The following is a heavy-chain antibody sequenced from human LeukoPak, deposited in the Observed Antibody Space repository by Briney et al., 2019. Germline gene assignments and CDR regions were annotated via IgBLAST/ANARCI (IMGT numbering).Heavy chain of an antibody. D-gene: IGHD3-10*01. V-gene: IGHV3-21*01. CDR2: ISSSSSYI. CDR1: GFTFSSYS. J-gene: IGHJ4*02. Sequence: GGSLRLSCAASGFTFSSYSMNWVRQAPGKGLEWVSSISSSSSYIYYADSVKGRFTISRDNAKNSLYLQMNSLRAEDTAVYYCARDGIDYGSGSYYPPFDYRGQGTLVTVSS. CDR3: ARDGIDYGSGSYYPPFDY.